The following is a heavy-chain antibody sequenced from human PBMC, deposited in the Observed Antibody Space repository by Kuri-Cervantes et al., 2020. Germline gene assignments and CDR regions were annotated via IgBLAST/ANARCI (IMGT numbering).Heavy chain of an antibody. J-gene: IGHJ4*02. V-gene: IGHV3-48*01. D-gene: IGHD2-21*02. CDR1: GFTFSSYS. Sequence: GGSLRLSCAASGFTFSSYSMNWVRQAPGKGLEWVSYISISSSSIYFADSVKGRFTISRDNARNSLYLQMNSLRPEDTAVYYCAREASYCDDYWGQGTLVTVSS. CDR3: AREASYCDDY. CDR2: ISISSSSI.